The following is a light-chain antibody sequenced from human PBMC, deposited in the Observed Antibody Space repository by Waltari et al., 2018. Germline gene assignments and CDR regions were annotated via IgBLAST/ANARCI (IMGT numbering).Light chain of an antibody. CDR1: SSDVGSYNL. Sequence: QSALTQPASVSGSPGQSITISCTGTSSDVGSYNLVSWYQQHPGKAPKLMIYEVSKRPPGVSNRSAGSTSGNTASLTISGLQAEDEADYYCCSYAGSSTVVFGGGTKLTVL. CDR3: CSYAGSSTVV. J-gene: IGLJ2*01. V-gene: IGLV2-23*02. CDR2: EVS.